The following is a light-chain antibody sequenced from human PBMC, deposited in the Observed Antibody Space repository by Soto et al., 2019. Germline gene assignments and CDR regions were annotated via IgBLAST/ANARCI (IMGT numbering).Light chain of an antibody. CDR3: QQRSNWPPSIT. CDR2: DTS. V-gene: IGKV3-11*01. CDR1: QSVSSY. Sequence: EIVLTQSPATLSLSPGERATLSCRASQSVSSYLAWYQQRPGQAPRLLIYDTSKRATGIPARFSGSGSATDFTLTINNLEPEDFAVYYCQQRSNWPPSITFGQGTRLEIK. J-gene: IGKJ5*01.